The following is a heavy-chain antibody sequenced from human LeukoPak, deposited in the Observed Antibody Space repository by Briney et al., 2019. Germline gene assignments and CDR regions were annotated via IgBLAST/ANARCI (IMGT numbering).Heavy chain of an antibody. Sequence: GGSLRLSCAASGFAFSSYAMSWVRQAPGKGLEWVSAIRGSGGTTYYADSVKGRFTISRDNSKNTLYLQMNSLRAEDTAVYYCAKINLGFWSHFDYWGQGTLVTVSS. CDR1: GFAFSSYA. D-gene: IGHD3-3*01. J-gene: IGHJ4*02. V-gene: IGHV3-23*01. CDR2: IRGSGGTT. CDR3: AKINLGFWSHFDY.